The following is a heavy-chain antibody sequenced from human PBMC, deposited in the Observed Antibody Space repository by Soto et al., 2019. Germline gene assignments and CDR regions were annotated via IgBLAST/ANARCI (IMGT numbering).Heavy chain of an antibody. J-gene: IGHJ4*02. D-gene: IGHD3-10*01. Sequence: QVQLQESGPGLVKPSETLSLTCSVSGGSVSSGSHYWSWIRQPPGKGLEWIAYIHYSGSTSYNPSLKSRVIISVDTSKNQFSLKLSSVTAADTAMYYCARGYYGSGSGGYYFDYWGQGTLVTVSS. V-gene: IGHV4-61*01. CDR3: ARGYYGSGSGGYYFDY. CDR1: GGSVSSGSHY. CDR2: IHYSGST.